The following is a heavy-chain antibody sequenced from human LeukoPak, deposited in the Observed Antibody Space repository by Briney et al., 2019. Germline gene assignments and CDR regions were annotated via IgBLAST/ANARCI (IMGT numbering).Heavy chain of an antibody. V-gene: IGHV4-59*08. Sequence: SETLSLTCTVSGGSISSYYWSWIRQPPGKGLEWIGYIYYSGSTNYNPSLKSRVTISVDTSKNQFSLKLSSVTAADTAVYYCARLDLLLWFGELLSYFDYWGQGTLVTVSS. CDR1: GGSISSYY. CDR3: ARLDLLLWFGELLSYFDY. J-gene: IGHJ4*02. D-gene: IGHD3-10*01. CDR2: IYYSGST.